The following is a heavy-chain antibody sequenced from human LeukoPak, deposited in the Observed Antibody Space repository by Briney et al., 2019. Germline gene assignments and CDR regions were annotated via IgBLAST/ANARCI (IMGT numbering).Heavy chain of an antibody. D-gene: IGHD2-15*01. CDR2: IKQDGSEK. J-gene: IGHJ6*02. CDR3: ARDLGGYYYYGMDV. CDR1: GFTFSSNW. V-gene: IGHV3-7*01. Sequence: GGSLRLSCAASGFTFSSNWMSWVRQAPGKGLEWVANIKQDGSEKYYVDSVKGRFTISRDNAKNSLYMRMNSLRAEDTAVYHCARDLGGYYYYGMDVWGQGTTVTVSS.